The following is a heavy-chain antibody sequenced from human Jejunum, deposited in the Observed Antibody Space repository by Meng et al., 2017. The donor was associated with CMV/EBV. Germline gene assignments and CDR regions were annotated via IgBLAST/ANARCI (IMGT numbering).Heavy chain of an antibody. J-gene: IGHJ6*02. CDR2: ISSSSSAI. V-gene: IGHV3-48*04. D-gene: IGHD2-2*01. Sequence: SMTWVRQAPGKGLEWVSYISSSSSAIYYADSVKGRFTISRDNAKNSLYLQMNSLRAEDTAVYYCARLLEAYCSSTSCSGYYGTDVWGQGTTVTVSS. CDR3: ARLLEAYCSSTSCSGYYGTDV. CDR1: S.